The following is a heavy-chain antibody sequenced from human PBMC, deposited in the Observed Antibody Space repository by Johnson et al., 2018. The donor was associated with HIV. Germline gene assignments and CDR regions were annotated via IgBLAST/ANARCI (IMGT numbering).Heavy chain of an antibody. CDR3: AKVSWEARLGDPFDI. D-gene: IGHD1-26*01. V-gene: IGHV3-30*18. CDR1: GFTFSSYG. Sequence: QVQLVESGGGVVQPGRSLRLSCAASGFTFSSYGMHWVRQAPGKGLEWVAVISYDGSNKYYADSVKGRFTISRDNSKNTLYLKMNSLRAEDTAVYYCAKVSWEARLGDPFDIWGQGTMVTVSS. CDR2: ISYDGSNK. J-gene: IGHJ3*02.